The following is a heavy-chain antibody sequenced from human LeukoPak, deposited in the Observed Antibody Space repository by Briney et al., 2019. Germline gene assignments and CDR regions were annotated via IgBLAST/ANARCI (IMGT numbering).Heavy chain of an antibody. Sequence: SETLSLTCTVSGGSTSSYYWSWIRQPAGKGLEWIGRIFTSGTTNYNPSLQSRVTMSVDTSKNQFSLKLSSVTAADTAVYYCARGTYYDSAPRAFDVWGQGTMVSVSS. J-gene: IGHJ3*01. CDR1: GGSTSSYY. V-gene: IGHV4-4*07. CDR2: IFTSGTT. CDR3: ARGTYYDSAPRAFDV. D-gene: IGHD3-3*01.